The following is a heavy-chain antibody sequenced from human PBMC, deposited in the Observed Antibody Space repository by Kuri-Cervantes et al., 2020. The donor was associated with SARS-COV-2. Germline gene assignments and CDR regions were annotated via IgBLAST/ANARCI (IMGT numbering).Heavy chain of an antibody. D-gene: IGHD4-17*01. V-gene: IGHV1-46*02. CDR3: ARVGPTVTYYGMDV. Sequence: ASVKVSCKTSGGTFDNFGLSWVRQAPGQGLEWMGIINPSGGSTSYAQKFQGRVTMTRDTSTSTVYMELSSLRSEDTAVYYCARVGPTVTYYGMDVWGQGTTVTVSS. CDR2: INPSGGST. CDR1: GGTFDNFG. J-gene: IGHJ6*02.